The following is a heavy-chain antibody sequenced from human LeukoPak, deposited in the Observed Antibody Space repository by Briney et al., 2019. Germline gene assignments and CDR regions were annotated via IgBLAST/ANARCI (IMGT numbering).Heavy chain of an antibody. CDR1: GGSFSGYY. J-gene: IGHJ4*02. V-gene: IGHV4-34*01. Sequence: SETLSLTCAVYGGSFSGYYWSWIRQPPGKGLEWIGEINHSGSTNYNPSLKSRVTISVDTSKNQFSLKLSSVTAADTAVYYCARQWYDSSGYYFDYWGQGTLVTVSS. CDR3: ARQWYDSSGYYFDY. D-gene: IGHD3-22*01. CDR2: INHSGST.